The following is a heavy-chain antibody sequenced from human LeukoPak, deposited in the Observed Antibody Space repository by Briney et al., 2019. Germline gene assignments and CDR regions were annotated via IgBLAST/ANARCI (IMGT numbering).Heavy chain of an antibody. Sequence: GGSLRLSCAASGFTFSSYAMSWVRQAPGKGLEWVGRIKSKTDGGTTDYAAPVKGRFTISRDDSKNTLYLQMNSLKTEDTAVYYCTTASAYDFWSGYYYYYMDVWGKGTTVTVSS. CDR1: GFTFSSYA. D-gene: IGHD3-3*01. CDR2: IKSKTDGGTT. CDR3: TTASAYDFWSGYYYYYMDV. J-gene: IGHJ6*03. V-gene: IGHV3-15*01.